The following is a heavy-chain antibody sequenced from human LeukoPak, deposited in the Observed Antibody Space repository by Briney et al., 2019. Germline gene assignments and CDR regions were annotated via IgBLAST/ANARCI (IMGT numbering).Heavy chain of an antibody. CDR3: ARGHNPSGGATPY. Sequence: GGSLRLSCAASGFTFSSYTMNWVRQAPGKGLEWVSSISSSSTYIYYADSVKGRFTISRDNSKNTLYLQVNSLRVEDTAVYYCARGHNPSGGATPYWGQGTLVTVSS. CDR1: GFTFSSYT. J-gene: IGHJ4*02. CDR2: ISSSSTYI. D-gene: IGHD1-26*01. V-gene: IGHV3-21*01.